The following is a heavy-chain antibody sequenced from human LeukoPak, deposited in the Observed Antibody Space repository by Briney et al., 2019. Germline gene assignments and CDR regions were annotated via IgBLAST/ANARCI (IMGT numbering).Heavy chain of an antibody. CDR2: IYYSGST. CDR1: GGSISSYY. CDR3: ARHGVRGGAY. D-gene: IGHD3-10*01. J-gene: IGHJ4*02. V-gene: IGHV4-59*08. Sequence: SETLSLTCTVSGGSISSYYWSWIRQPPGKGLEWIGYIYYSGSTNYNPSLKSRVTISIDTSKNQFSLKLSSVTAADTAVYYCARHGVRGGAYWGQGTLVTVSS.